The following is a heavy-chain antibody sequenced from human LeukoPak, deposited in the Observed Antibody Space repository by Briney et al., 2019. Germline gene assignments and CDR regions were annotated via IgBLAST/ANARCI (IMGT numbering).Heavy chain of an antibody. CDR1: GFTFSIYA. V-gene: IGHV3-30*04. CDR2: TSYDGNNK. D-gene: IGHD3-10*01. CDR3: ARDPSYGSGSFRWFDP. J-gene: IGHJ5*02. Sequence: GGSLRLSCAASGFTFSIYAMHWVRQAPGKGLEWVAVTSYDGNNKYYADSVKGRFTISRDNSKNTLYLQMDSLRAEDTAVYYCARDPSYGSGSFRWFDPWGQGTLVTVSS.